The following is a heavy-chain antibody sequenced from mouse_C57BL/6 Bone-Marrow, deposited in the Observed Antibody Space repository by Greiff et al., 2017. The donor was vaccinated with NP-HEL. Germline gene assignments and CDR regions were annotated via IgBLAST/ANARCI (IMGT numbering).Heavy chain of an antibody. D-gene: IGHD2-4*01. V-gene: IGHV5-9*01. Sequence: EVKVVESGGGLVKPGGSLKLSCAASGFTFSSYTMSWVRQTPEKRLEWVATISGGGGNTYYPDSVKGRFTISRDNAKNTLYLQMSSLRSEDTALYYCARQYDYDDLDYWGQGTTLTVSS. CDR2: ISGGGGNT. J-gene: IGHJ2*01. CDR3: ARQYDYDDLDY. CDR1: GFTFSSYT.